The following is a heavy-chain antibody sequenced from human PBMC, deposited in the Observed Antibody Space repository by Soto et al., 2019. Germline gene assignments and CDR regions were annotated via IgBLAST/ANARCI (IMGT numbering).Heavy chain of an antibody. CDR2: ISRDGSYI. CDR3: ARGRGAGGGGTVFIY. V-gene: IGHV3-21*01. CDR1: GFNVSNYS. D-gene: IGHD3-16*01. J-gene: IGHJ4*01. Sequence: PGGSLRLSCAASGFNVSNYSMSWVRHAPGKGLEWVSSISRDGSYIYYSDSVKGRFTISRDNAKDSLYLQMNSLRGEDTAVYFCARGRGAGGGGTVFIYWGQGVLVTVSS.